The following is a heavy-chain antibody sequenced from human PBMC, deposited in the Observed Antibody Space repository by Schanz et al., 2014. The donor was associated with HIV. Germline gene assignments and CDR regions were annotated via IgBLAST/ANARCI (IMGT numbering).Heavy chain of an antibody. V-gene: IGHV3-NL1*01. Sequence: QVQLVESGGGVVQPGRSLRLSCAASGFTFSNFAMHWVRQAPGKGLEWVSSISSSGRYIYYADSVKGRFTISRDNSKNTLYLQMNSLRAEDTAVYYCAKRRDSGYAYFDYWGQGTLVTVSS. CDR3: AKRRDSGYAYFDY. CDR1: GFTFSNFA. D-gene: IGHD1-1*01. J-gene: IGHJ4*02. CDR2: ISSSGRYI.